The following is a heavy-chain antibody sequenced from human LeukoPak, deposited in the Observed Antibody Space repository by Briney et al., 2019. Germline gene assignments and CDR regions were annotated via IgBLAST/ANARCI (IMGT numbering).Heavy chain of an antibody. J-gene: IGHJ6*03. CDR3: AREGRYRYGYNEYHLYMDI. CDR1: GGSISTYY. D-gene: IGHD5-18*01. V-gene: IGHV4-59*12. CDR2: IYYDGST. Sequence: SETLSLTCTVSGGSISTYYWSWIRQSPGKGLEWIGYIYYDGSTNYNPSLKSRVTISVDTSKNQFSLKLSSVTAAETAVYYCAREGRYRYGYNEYHLYMDIWGKGTTVTVSS.